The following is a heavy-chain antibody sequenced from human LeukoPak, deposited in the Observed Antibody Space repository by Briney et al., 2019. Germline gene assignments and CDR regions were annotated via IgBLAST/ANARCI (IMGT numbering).Heavy chain of an antibody. V-gene: IGHV3-33*01. CDR3: ARDFKSGYVDS. D-gene: IGHD3-3*01. CDR1: GFTFSNYG. J-gene: IGHJ4*02. Sequence: HTGGSLRLSCAASGFTFSNYGMHWVRQAPGKGLKGGAVIYDDGSKEYFADSVKGRFTISRDNSKNTVLLQMNSLRAEDTAVFYCARDFKSGYVDSWGQGTLVTVSS. CDR2: IYDDGSKE.